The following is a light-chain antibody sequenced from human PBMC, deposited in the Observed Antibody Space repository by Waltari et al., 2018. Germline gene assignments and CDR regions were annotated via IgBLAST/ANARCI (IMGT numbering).Light chain of an antibody. V-gene: IGKV1-39*01. CDR2: VAS. CDR1: QRISTT. Sequence: DIQMTQSPSSLYAFVGDRVTITCRASQRISTTLNWYQQKPGKAPRLLIYVASNLQIGVPSRCSGSGSGTDFTLTIRSRQPEESATYYCQQSYSSLTWTFGQGTKVEIK. CDR3: QQSYSSLTWT. J-gene: IGKJ1*01.